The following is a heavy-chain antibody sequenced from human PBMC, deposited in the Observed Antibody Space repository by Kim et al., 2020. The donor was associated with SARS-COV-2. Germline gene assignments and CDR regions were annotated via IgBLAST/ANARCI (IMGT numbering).Heavy chain of an antibody. V-gene: IGHV1-69*01. CDR3: ARGEDYFDY. J-gene: IGHJ4*02. CDR2: MPIFGTA. Sequence: MPIFGTANYEQKFQGRVTITADESTSTAYMGLSSLRSEDTAVYYCARGEDYFDYWGQGTLVTVSS. D-gene: IGHD1-26*01.